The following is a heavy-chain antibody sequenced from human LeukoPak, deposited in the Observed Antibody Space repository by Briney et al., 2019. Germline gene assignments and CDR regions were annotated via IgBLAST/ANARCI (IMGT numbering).Heavy chain of an antibody. CDR2: ISYDGSNK. Sequence: GRSLRLSCAASGFTFSSYAMHWVRQAPGKGLEWVAVISYDGSNKYYADSVKGRFTISRDNSKNTLYLQMNSLRAEDTAVYYCARDRDVLRFLEWLLLGGAFDIWGQGTMVTVSS. CDR1: GFTFSSYA. D-gene: IGHD3-3*01. J-gene: IGHJ3*02. CDR3: ARDRDVLRFLEWLLLGGAFDI. V-gene: IGHV3-30*01.